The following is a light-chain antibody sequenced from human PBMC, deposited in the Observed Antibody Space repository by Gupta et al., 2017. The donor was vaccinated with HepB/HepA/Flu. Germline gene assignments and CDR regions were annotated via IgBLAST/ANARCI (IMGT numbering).Light chain of an antibody. Sequence: DIVLTQSPATLSFSPGERATLPCRASQSVSSYLSWYQQKPGQAPRLLIYDASNRATGIPARFSGSGSGTDFTLTISGLEPEDFAVYYCQQRSNWPLTFGGGTKVEIK. V-gene: IGKV3-11*01. CDR1: QSVSSY. CDR2: DAS. J-gene: IGKJ4*01. CDR3: QQRSNWPLT.